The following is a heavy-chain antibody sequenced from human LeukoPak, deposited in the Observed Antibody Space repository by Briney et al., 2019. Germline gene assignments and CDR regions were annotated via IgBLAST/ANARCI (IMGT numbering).Heavy chain of an antibody. V-gene: IGHV1-2*02. J-gene: IGHJ4*02. CDR2: ISPDSGDT. CDR3: AREEGSYPESLDS. D-gene: IGHD1-26*01. Sequence: ASVKVSCKASGYTFTVYYMHWVRQAPGQGLEWMGWISPDSGDTTYSQKFQGRVTMTRDTSISTAYMELSRLTSDDTAVYYCAREEGSYPESLDSWGQGSLVTVSS. CDR1: GYTFTVYY.